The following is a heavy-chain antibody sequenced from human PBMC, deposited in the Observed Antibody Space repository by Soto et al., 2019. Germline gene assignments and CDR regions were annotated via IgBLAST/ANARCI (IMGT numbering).Heavy chain of an antibody. CDR3: ARVKRGSNSAWYNYMDV. J-gene: IGHJ6*02. V-gene: IGHV1-46*01. D-gene: IGHD6-19*01. CDR2: IHPTGGIT. Sequence: QVQLVQSGAVVKKPGASVTLSCKASGYTFSMHYIHWVRQAPGQGLEWMGMIHPTGGITNYAQRFKGRVPLTRETSTSTVYMELSSLRSEDTALYYCARVKRGSNSAWYNYMDVWGQGTTVTVSS. CDR1: GYTFSMHY.